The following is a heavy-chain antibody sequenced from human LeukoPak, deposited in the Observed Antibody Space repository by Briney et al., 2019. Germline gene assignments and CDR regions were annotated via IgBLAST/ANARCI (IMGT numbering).Heavy chain of an antibody. CDR2: ISAYNGNT. CDR3: AREEYSSGWYFFDY. V-gene: IGHV1-18*01. D-gene: IGHD6-19*01. CDR1: GYTFTSYG. Sequence: GASVKVSCKASGYTFTSYGISWVRQAPGQGLEWMGWISAYNGNTNYAQKFQGRVTMTRDTSISTGFMELSRLRSDDTAVYYCAREEYSSGWYFFDYWGQGTLVTVSS. J-gene: IGHJ4*02.